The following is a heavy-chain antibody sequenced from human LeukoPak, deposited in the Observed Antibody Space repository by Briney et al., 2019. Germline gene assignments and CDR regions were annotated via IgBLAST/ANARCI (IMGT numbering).Heavy chain of an antibody. CDR2: MYHSGST. D-gene: IGHD3-22*01. CDR1: GYSISSGYY. J-gene: IGHJ4*02. CDR3: AREGTISYYYY. Sequence: PSETLSLTCTVTGYSISSGYYWGWIRQTPGKGLEWIGSMYHSGSTYYNPSLKSRVTISVDTPKNQFSLRLRSVTAADTAVYFCAREGTISYYYYWGQGTLVTVSS. V-gene: IGHV4-38-2*02.